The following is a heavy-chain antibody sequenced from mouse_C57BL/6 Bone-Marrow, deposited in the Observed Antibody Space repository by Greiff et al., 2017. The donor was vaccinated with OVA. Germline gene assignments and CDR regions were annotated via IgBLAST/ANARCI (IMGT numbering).Heavy chain of an antibody. V-gene: IGHV1-64*01. CDR3: ARSRGSSRYFDV. Sequence: QVQLQQPGAELVKPGASVKLSCKASGYTFTSYWMHWVKQRPGQGLEWIGMIHPNSGSTNYNEKFKSKATLTVDKSSSTAYMQLSSLTSEDSAVYYCARSRGSSRYFDVWGTGTTVTVSS. CDR2: IHPNSGST. J-gene: IGHJ1*03. CDR1: GYTFTSYW. D-gene: IGHD1-1*01.